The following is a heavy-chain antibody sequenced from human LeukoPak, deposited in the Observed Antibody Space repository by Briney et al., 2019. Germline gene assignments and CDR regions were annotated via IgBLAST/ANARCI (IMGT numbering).Heavy chain of an antibody. Sequence: GASVKVSCKASGYTFTSYGISWVRQAPGQGLEWMGFIGANNGRTQIPEKFQGRVTMTRDTSTSTAYMELRNLRSDDTAEYYCARDSGSGSWSVYWGQGTLVTVSS. CDR1: GYTFTSYG. J-gene: IGHJ4*02. CDR3: ARDSGSGSWSVY. D-gene: IGHD1-26*01. CDR2: IGANNGRT. V-gene: IGHV1-18*01.